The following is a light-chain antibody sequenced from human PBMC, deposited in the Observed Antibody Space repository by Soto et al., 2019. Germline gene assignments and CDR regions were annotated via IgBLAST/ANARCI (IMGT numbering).Light chain of an antibody. Sequence: EIVLTQSPATLSLSPGERATLSCRASQSVDRYLAWYQQKPGQAPRLLVYDATNRATGIPARFSGSGSGTDFALTISSLEPEDFAVYYCQQRSKWLTFGGGTKVEVK. CDR2: DAT. CDR3: QQRSKWLT. J-gene: IGKJ4*01. CDR1: QSVDRY. V-gene: IGKV3-11*01.